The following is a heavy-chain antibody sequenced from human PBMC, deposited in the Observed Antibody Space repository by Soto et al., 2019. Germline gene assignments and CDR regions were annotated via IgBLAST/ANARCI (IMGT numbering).Heavy chain of an antibody. V-gene: IGHV3-74*01. CDR2: INGDGSYT. Sequence: EVQLVESGGDLVQPGGSLRLSCAASGFTFSSYWMYWVRQAAGKGLVWVSRINGDGSYTSYADSVKGRFTMSRDNAKNTLYLQMSGLRVEDTAVYYCARAFDSRIPTAYWGQGTLVTVSS. CDR3: ARAFDSRIPTAY. CDR1: GFTFSSYW. J-gene: IGHJ4*02. D-gene: IGHD2-15*01.